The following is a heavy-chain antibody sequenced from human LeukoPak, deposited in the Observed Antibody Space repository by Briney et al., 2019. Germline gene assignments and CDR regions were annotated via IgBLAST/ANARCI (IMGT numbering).Heavy chain of an antibody. CDR1: GYSFTSYW. CDR3: ARSAVAGTLEAWFDP. Sequence: GESLKISCKGSGYSFTSYWIGWVRQMPGKGLEWMGIIYPGDSDTRYSPSFQGQVTISADKSISTAYLQWSSLKASDTAMYYCARSAVAGTLEAWFDPWGQGTLVTVSS. J-gene: IGHJ5*02. D-gene: IGHD6-19*01. V-gene: IGHV5-51*01. CDR2: IYPGDSDT.